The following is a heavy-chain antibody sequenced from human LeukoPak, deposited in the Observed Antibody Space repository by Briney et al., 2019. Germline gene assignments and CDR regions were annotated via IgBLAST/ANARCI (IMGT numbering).Heavy chain of an antibody. CDR2: IIPIFGTA. D-gene: IGHD6-6*01. J-gene: IGHJ3*02. Sequence: ASVKVSCKASGGTFSSYAISWVRQAPGQGLEWMGGIIPIFGTANYAQKFQGRVTMTRDTSISTAYMELSRLRSDDTAVYYCARDRLAANPYGAFDIWGQGTMVTVSS. CDR1: GGTFSSYA. CDR3: ARDRLAANPYGAFDI. V-gene: IGHV1-69*05.